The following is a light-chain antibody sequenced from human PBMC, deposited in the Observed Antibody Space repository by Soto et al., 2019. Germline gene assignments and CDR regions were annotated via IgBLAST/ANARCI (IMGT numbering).Light chain of an antibody. CDR2: GNS. Sequence: QSVLTQPPSVSGAPGQRVTISCTGSSSNIGAGYDVHWYQQLPGTAPKLLIYGNSNRPSGVPDRFSGSKSGTSASLAITGLQAEDEADYYCQSYDSSLSGSDVVFGGGTKPPS. J-gene: IGLJ2*01. CDR1: SSNIGAGYD. CDR3: QSYDSSLSGSDVV. V-gene: IGLV1-40*01.